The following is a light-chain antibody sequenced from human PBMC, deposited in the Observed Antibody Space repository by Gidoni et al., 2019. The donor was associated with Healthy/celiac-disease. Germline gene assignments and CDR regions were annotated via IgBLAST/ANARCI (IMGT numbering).Light chain of an antibody. Sequence: QSALTQPASVSDSPGQSITIPCTGTSSDVGGYNYVSWYQQHPGKAPKLMIYDVSNRPSGVSNRFSGSKSGNTASLTISGLQAEDEADYYCSSYTSSSTPVVFGGGTKLTVL. CDR2: DVS. J-gene: IGLJ2*01. CDR3: SSYTSSSTPVV. V-gene: IGLV2-14*01. CDR1: SSDVGGYNY.